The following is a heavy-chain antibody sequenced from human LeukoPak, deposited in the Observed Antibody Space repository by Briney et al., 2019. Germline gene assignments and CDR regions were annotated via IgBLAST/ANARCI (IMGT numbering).Heavy chain of an antibody. J-gene: IGHJ4*02. CDR3: AGSYVSRSFDY. V-gene: IGHV3-66*01. D-gene: IGHD3-16*01. CDR1: GSTVSSNY. CDR2: IYSGGST. Sequence: GGSLRLSCAASGSTVSSNYMSWVRQGPGKGLEWVSVIYSGGSTYYADSVKGRFTISRDNSKNTLYLQMNSLRAEDTAVFYCAGSYVSRSFDYWGQGTLVTVSS.